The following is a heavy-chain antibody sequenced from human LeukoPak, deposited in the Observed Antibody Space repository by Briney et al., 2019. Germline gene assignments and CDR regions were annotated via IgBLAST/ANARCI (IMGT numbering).Heavy chain of an antibody. CDR2: IYDSGGST. CDR3: AKRGVVIRVILVGFHKAAYYFDS. Sequence: PGGSLRLSCAVSGFTLSNYGMSWVRQAPGKGLEWVAGIYDSGGSTSYADSAKGRFTISRDNPRNTLYLQMNSLRAEDTAVYFCAKRGVVIRVILVGFHKAAYYFDSWGQGALVTVSS. J-gene: IGHJ4*02. CDR1: GFTLSNYG. V-gene: IGHV3-23*01. D-gene: IGHD3-22*01.